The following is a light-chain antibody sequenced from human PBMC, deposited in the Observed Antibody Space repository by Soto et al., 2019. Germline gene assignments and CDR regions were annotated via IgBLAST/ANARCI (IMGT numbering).Light chain of an antibody. CDR2: DVS. J-gene: IGLJ3*02. Sequence: QSALTQPRSVSGSPGQAVTISCTGTSSDVGGYNYVSWYQQHPGKAPKLMIYDVSKRPSGVPDRFSGSKSDNTASLTISGLQAEDEADFYCSSYAGSNTWAFGGGTKVTVL. CDR3: SSYAGSNTWA. CDR1: SSDVGGYNY. V-gene: IGLV2-11*01.